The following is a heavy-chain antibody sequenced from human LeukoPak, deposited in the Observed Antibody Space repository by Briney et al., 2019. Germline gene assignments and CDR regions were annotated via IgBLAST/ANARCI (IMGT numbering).Heavy chain of an antibody. V-gene: IGHV1-18*01. CDR3: TRAPPGMTMMTDY. J-gene: IGHJ4*02. D-gene: IGHD3-22*01. Sequence: GASVKVSCKASGYTFTNYHIAWVRQVPGQGLEWMGWVSTNDGNTVYAQRLQGRVTMTTDTSTSVAYMELRSLTSDDTAVYYCTRAPPGMTMMTDYWGQGTLVTVSS. CDR2: VSTNDGNT. CDR1: GYTFTNYH.